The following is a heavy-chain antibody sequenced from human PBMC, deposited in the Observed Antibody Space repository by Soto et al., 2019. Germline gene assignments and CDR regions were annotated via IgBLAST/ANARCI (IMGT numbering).Heavy chain of an antibody. Sequence: GESLKISCAASGFTFSSYSMNWVRQAPGKGLEWVSYISSSSSTIYYADSVKGRFTISRDNAKNSLYLQMNSLRAEDTAVYYCARDKITIFGVDSYAFDIWGQGTMVTVSS. D-gene: IGHD3-3*01. V-gene: IGHV3-48*01. J-gene: IGHJ3*02. CDR1: GFTFSSYS. CDR3: ARDKITIFGVDSYAFDI. CDR2: ISSSSSTI.